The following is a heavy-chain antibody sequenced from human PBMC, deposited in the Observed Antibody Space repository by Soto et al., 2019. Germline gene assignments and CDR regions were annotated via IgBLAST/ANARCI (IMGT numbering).Heavy chain of an antibody. D-gene: IGHD3-9*01. CDR1: GYTFTSYA. J-gene: IGHJ5*02. CDR3: ARDLGILTGYNWFDP. CDR2: INAGNGNT. Sequence: QVQLVQSGAEVKKPGASVNVSCKASGYTFTSYAMHWVRQAPGQRLEWMGWINAGNGNTKYSQKFQGRVTITRDTSASTAYMELSSLRSEDTAVYYCARDLGILTGYNWFDPWGQGTLVTVSS. V-gene: IGHV1-3*01.